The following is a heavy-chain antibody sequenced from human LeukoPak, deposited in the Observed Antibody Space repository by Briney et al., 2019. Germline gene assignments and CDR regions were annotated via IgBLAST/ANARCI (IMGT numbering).Heavy chain of an antibody. D-gene: IGHD2-2*01. V-gene: IGHV4-34*01. CDR1: GGSFSGYY. CDR3: ARGYCSSTSCYGFDY. J-gene: IGHJ4*02. Sequence: ASETLSLTCAVYGGSFSGYYWSWIRQPPGKGLEWIGEINHSGSTNYNPSLKSRVTISVDTSKNQFSLKLSSVTAADTAVYYCARGYCSSTSCYGFDYWGQGTLVTVSS. CDR2: INHSGST.